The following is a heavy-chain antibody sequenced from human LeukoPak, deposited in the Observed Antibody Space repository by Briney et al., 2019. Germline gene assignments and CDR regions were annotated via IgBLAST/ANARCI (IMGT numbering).Heavy chain of an antibody. J-gene: IGHJ5*01. CDR3: ARERDGTDS. Sequence: PSETLSLTCTVTAGPFISYYCNWIRQPPGKGLKWIGYFASSGSTRYTASVKNRVPISLDMSKNQFSLKLTSVTAADTAVYFCARERDGTDSWGQGTLVTVSS. D-gene: IGHD1-26*01. CDR2: FASSGST. V-gene: IGHV4-59*01. CDR1: AGPFISYY.